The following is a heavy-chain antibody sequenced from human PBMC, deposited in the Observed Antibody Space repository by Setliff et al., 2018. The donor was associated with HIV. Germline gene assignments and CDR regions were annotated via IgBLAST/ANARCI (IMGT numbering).Heavy chain of an antibody. CDR2: ISGSGGST. Sequence: GGSLRLSCAASGFIFNNYAMSWVRQAPGKGLEWVSVISGSGGSTYVADSVKGRFTISRDNSEDSFYLQMNSLRLEDTAVYYCGRDVKGGYFDLWGRGTRVTVSS. D-gene: IGHD2-15*01. V-gene: IGHV3-23*01. J-gene: IGHJ2*01. CDR1: GFIFNNYA. CDR3: GRDVKGGYFDL.